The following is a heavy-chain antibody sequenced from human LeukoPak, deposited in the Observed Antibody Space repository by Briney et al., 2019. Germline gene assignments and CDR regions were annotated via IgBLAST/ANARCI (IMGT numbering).Heavy chain of an antibody. V-gene: IGHV1-46*01. J-gene: IGHJ5*02. CDR3: ATPGYSSGWYPGWFDP. CDR1: GYTFTSYY. D-gene: IGHD6-19*01. Sequence: VASVKVSCKASGYTFTSYYMHWVRQAPGQGLEWMGIINPSGGSTSYAQKFQGRVTMTRDMSTSTVYMELSSLRSEDTAVYYCATPGYSSGWYPGWFDPWGQGTLVTVSS. CDR2: INPSGGST.